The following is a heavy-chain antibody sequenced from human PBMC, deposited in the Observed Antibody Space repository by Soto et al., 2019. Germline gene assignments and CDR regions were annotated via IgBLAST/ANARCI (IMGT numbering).Heavy chain of an antibody. CDR2: IIPIFGTA. J-gene: IGHJ1*01. V-gene: IGHV1-69*01. Sequence: QVQLVQSGAEVKKPGSSVKVSCKASGGTFSSYAISWVRQAPGQGLEWMGGIIPIFGTANYAQKFQGRVTITADESTSTACMALSSPRSEDTAVYYCARDKSSGGYRYFQHWGQGTLVTVSS. CDR1: GGTFSSYA. D-gene: IGHD6-19*01. CDR3: ARDKSSGGYRYFQH.